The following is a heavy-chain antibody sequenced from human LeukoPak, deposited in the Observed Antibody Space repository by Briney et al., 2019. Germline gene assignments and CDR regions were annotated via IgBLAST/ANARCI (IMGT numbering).Heavy chain of an antibody. CDR1: GFTFSSYA. Sequence: PGGSLRLSCAASGFTFSSYAMSWVRQAPGKGLEWVSAISGSGGSTYYADSVKGRFTISRDNSKNTLYLQMNSLRAEDTAVYYCVRVRYCSSASCSIRYFDYWGQGTLVPVSS. J-gene: IGHJ4*02. V-gene: IGHV3-23*01. D-gene: IGHD2-2*01. CDR2: ISGSGGST. CDR3: VRVRYCSSASCSIRYFDY.